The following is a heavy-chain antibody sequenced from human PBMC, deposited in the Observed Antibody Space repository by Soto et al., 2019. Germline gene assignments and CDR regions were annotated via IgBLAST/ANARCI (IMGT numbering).Heavy chain of an antibody. CDR2: TYYRSKWYN. CDR1: GDSVASNSAS. D-gene: IGHD6-6*01. V-gene: IGHV6-1*01. Sequence: LQTLSLPVAISGDSVASNSASWNWIRQSPSRGLEWLGRTYYRSKWYNDYAVSVKSRITINPDTSKNQFSLQLNSVTPEDTAVYYCARDGGSSSSREVYYYYGMDVWGQGTKVTVSS. J-gene: IGHJ6*02. CDR3: ARDGGSSSSREVYYYYGMDV.